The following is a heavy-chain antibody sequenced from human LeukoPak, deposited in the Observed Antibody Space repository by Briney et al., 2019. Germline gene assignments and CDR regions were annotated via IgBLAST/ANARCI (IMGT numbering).Heavy chain of an antibody. J-gene: IGHJ5*02. V-gene: IGHV4-59*01. CDR2: IYYSGST. CDR1: GGAIGSYY. D-gene: IGHD6-6*01. Sequence: SETLSLTCTVSGGAIGSYYWFWIRQPPGKGLEWIGYIYYSGSTNYNPSLKSRVTISLDTSKNQFSLKLSSVAAADTAIYYCARKKFIAAGGFDPWGQGTLVTVSS. CDR3: ARKKFIAAGGFDP.